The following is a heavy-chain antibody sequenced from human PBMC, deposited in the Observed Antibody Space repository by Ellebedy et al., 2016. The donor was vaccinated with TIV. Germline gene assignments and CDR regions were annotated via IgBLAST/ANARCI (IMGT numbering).Heavy chain of an antibody. CDR1: GFSFTTVW. D-gene: IGHD3-10*01. V-gene: IGHV3-15*07. J-gene: IGHJ4*02. Sequence: PGGSLRLSCAASGFSFTTVWMNWVSQAPGKGLEWVGRIRSRSAGGTTDYAAPVKGRFTITREDSKNTLYLQMNSLKIEDTAVYYCLTEVMWFGKFGNDYWGQGTLVTVSS. CDR2: IRSRSAGGTT. CDR3: LTEVMWFGKFGNDY.